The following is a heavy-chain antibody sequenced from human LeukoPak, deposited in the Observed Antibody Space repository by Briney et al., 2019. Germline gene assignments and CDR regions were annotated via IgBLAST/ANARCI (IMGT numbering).Heavy chain of an antibody. J-gene: IGHJ4*02. CDR1: GGTFSSYA. CDR2: IIPILGIA. CDR3: ARDEGDGYNTY. V-gene: IGHV1-69*04. D-gene: IGHD5-24*01. Sequence: GASVKVSCKASGGTFSSYAISWVRQAPGQGLEWMGRIIPILGIANYAQKFQGRVTMTRDTSTSTVYMELSSLRSEDTAVYYCARDEGDGYNTYWGQGTLVTVSS.